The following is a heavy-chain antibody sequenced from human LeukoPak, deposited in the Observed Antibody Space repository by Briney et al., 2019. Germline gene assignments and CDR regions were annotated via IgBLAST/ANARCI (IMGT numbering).Heavy chain of an antibody. Sequence: GRSLRLSCADSGCTFSSYAMHWVRQAPGKELEWVVVIAYDGSNKYYADSVKGRFTISRDNSKNTLYLQINSLRAEDTAVYYCARAPGVGLYHYYYMDIWGKGITVTVSS. D-gene: IGHD1-14*01. CDR1: GCTFSSYA. CDR2: IAYDGSNK. CDR3: ARAPGVGLYHYYYMDI. V-gene: IGHV3-30-3*01. J-gene: IGHJ6*03.